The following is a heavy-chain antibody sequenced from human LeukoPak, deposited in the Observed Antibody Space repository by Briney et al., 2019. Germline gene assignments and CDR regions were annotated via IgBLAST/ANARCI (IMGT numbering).Heavy chain of an antibody. V-gene: IGHV3-30*03. CDR3: ARDQPGIAAAGTGPYYGMDV. CDR1: GFTFSSCG. D-gene: IGHD6-13*01. Sequence: GGSLRLSCAASGFTFSSCGMHWVRQAPGKGLEWVAVISYDGSEKYYADSVKGRFTISRDNSKNTLYLQMNSLRPEDTAVYYCARDQPGIAAAGTGPYYGMDVWGQGTTVTVSS. CDR2: ISYDGSEK. J-gene: IGHJ6*02.